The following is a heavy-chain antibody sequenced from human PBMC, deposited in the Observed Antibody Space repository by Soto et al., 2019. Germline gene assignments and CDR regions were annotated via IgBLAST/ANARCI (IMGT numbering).Heavy chain of an antibody. CDR3: ARERPPAHY. D-gene: IGHD2-2*01. CDR2: ISAYNGNT. V-gene: IGHV1-18*01. CDR1: GDRFTSCY. J-gene: IGHJ4*02. Sequence: ASLKVTCKACGDRFTSCYIRWARQAPGQGIEWMGCISAYNGNTNYAQKLKGRVTMTTDTSTSTAYMELRSLRSDDTAVYYCARERPPAHYWRQGTLVTVSS.